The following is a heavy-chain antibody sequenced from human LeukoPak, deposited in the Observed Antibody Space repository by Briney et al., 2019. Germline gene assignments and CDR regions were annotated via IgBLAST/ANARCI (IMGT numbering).Heavy chain of an antibody. J-gene: IGHJ4*02. D-gene: IGHD3-22*01. CDR1: GGPISSYY. Sequence: SETLSLTCTVSGGPISSYYWSWIRQPAGKGLEWIGRIYTSGSTNYNPSLKSRVTMSVDTSKNQFSLKLSSVTAADTAVYYCARSEYYDSSGHFDYWGQGTLVTVSS. CDR3: ARSEYYDSSGHFDY. V-gene: IGHV4-4*07. CDR2: IYTSGST.